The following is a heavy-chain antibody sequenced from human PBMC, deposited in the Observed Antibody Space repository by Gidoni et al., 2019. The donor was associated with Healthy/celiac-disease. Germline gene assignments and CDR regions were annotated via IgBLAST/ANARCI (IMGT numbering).Heavy chain of an antibody. CDR1: GYTFTGYY. D-gene: IGHD6-13*01. V-gene: IGHV1-2*04. CDR3: ARARRGFGSSWELPVGTPMYYYYGMDV. CDR2: INPNSGGT. Sequence: QVQLVQSGAAVKKPGASVKVSCKASGYTFTGYYMHWLRQAPGQGLEWMGWINPNSGGTNDAQKFQGWVTMTRDTSISTAYMELSRLRSDDTAVYYCARARRGFGSSWELPVGTPMYYYYGMDVWGQGTTVTVSS. J-gene: IGHJ6*02.